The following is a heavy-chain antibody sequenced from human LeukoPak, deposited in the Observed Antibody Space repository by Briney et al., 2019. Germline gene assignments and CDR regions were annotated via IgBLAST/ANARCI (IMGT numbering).Heavy chain of an antibody. V-gene: IGHV3-53*01. CDR3: ARISGGSFDI. J-gene: IGHJ3*02. D-gene: IGHD3-10*01. CDR2: IYSGETT. Sequence: GGSLRLACAASGLTVSTNYMTWVRQAQGTGLEWVSLIYSGETTYYADSVRGRFTISRDKSQNILYLQMNRLRVEDAAVYYCARISGGSFDIWGQGTTVTVYS. CDR1: GLTVSTNY.